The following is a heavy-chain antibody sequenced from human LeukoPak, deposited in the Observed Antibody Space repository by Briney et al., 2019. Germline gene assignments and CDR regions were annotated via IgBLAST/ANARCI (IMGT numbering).Heavy chain of an antibody. D-gene: IGHD3-10*01. J-gene: IGHJ6*02. CDR3: ARSLGAYGMDV. CDR1: GFTFSSYE. CDR2: ISSSGSTI. V-gene: IGHV3-48*03. Sequence: PAGSLRLSCAASGFTFSSYEMNWVRQAPGKGLVWVSYISSSGSTIYYADSVKGRFTISRDNAKNSLYLQMNSLRAEDTAVYYCARSLGAYGMDVWGQGTMVTVSS.